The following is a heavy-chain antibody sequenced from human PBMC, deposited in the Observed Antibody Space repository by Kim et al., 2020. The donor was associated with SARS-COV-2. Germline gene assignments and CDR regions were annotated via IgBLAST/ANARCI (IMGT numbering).Heavy chain of an antibody. V-gene: IGHV4-31*03. D-gene: IGHD1-26*01. CDR1: GGSISSGGYY. CDR2: IYYSGST. CDR3: ARDNEGGDSGYGMDV. Sequence: SETLSLTCTVSGGSISSGGYYWSWIRQHPGKGLEWIGYIYYSGSTYYNPSLKSRVTISVDTSKNQFSLKLSSVTAADTAVYYCARDNEGGDSGYGMDVWGQGTTVTVSS. J-gene: IGHJ6*02.